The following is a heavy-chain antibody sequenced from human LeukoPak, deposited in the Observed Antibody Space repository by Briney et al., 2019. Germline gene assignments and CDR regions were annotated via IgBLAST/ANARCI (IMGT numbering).Heavy chain of an antibody. CDR1: GYSFTNYW. Sequence: GESLKISCEASGYSFTNYWIGWGRQMPGKGLEWMGIIYPGDSDTRYSPSFQGQVTISADKSISTAYLQWSSLKASDTAMYYCARQRRAAAGTAPFDYWGQGTLVTVSS. V-gene: IGHV5-51*01. CDR2: IYPGDSDT. D-gene: IGHD6-13*01. J-gene: IGHJ4*02. CDR3: ARQRRAAAGTAPFDY.